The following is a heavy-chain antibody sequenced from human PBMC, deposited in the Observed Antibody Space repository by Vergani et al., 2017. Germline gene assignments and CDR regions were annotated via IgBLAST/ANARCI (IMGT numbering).Heavy chain of an antibody. D-gene: IGHD3-10*01. Sequence: EVHLLESGGGQVEAGGSLRLSCGASGFTFSSYAMNWVRQAPGKGLEWVSGISGSGVSAYYTDSVKGRFTISRDNSKNMLFLQMNNLRTEDTAIYYCAKQYFVSGNYLFDYWGQGTLVTVSS. V-gene: IGHV3-23*01. J-gene: IGHJ4*02. CDR2: ISGSGVSA. CDR1: GFTFSSYA. CDR3: AKQYFVSGNYLFDY.